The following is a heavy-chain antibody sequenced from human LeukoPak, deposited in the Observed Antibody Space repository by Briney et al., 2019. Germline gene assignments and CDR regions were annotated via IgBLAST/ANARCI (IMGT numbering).Heavy chain of an antibody. J-gene: IGHJ4*02. V-gene: IGHV3-7*01. CDR3: TTSTAGLDY. D-gene: IGHD1-1*01. CDR2: IKQDGSEK. CDR1: GFTFSSYW. Sequence: PRGSLRLSCAASGFTFSSYWMSWVRQAPGKGLEWVANIKQDGSEKYYVDSVKGRFTISRDNAKNSVYLQMNSLRAEDTAFYYCTTSTAGLDYWGQGTLVTVSS.